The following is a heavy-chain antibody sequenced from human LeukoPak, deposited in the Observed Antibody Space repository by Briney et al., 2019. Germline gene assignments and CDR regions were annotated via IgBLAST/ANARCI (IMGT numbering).Heavy chain of an antibody. CDR3: ARDTIVVPAVIDY. CDR1: GFTFSSYS. Sequence: TGGSLRLSCAASGFTFSSYSMNWVRQAPGKGLEWVSSISSSSSYIYYPDSVKGRFTISRDNAKNSLYLQMNSLRAEDTAVYYCARDTIVVPAVIDYWGQGTLVTVSS. V-gene: IGHV3-21*01. CDR2: ISSSSSYI. D-gene: IGHD2-2*01. J-gene: IGHJ4*02.